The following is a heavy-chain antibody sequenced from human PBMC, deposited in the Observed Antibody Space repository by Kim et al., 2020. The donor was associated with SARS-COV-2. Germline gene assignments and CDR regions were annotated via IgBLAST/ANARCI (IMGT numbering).Heavy chain of an antibody. CDR1: GFTFSSYG. Sequence: GGSLRLSCAASGFTFSSYGMHWVRQAPGKGLEWVAAISYDGSNKYYADSVKGRFTISRDNSKNTLYLQMNSLRAEDTAVYYCAKDRFYYDSSGYYWYYSYYGMDVWGQGTTVTVSS. CDR2: ISYDGSNK. V-gene: IGHV3-30*18. D-gene: IGHD3-22*01. CDR3: AKDRFYYDSSGYYWYYSYYGMDV. J-gene: IGHJ6*02.